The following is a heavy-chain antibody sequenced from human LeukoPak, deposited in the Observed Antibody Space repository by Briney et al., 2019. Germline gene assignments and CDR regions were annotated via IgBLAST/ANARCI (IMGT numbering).Heavy chain of an antibody. D-gene: IGHD2-15*01. Sequence: ASVKVSCKASGYTFTSYGISWVRQAPGQGLEWMGWISAYNGNTNYAQKLQGRVTMTTDTSTSTAYMELRSLRSDDTAVYYYARALASGNYYGMDVWGQGTTVTVSS. CDR2: ISAYNGNT. CDR1: GYTFTSYG. V-gene: IGHV1-18*01. CDR3: ARALASGNYYGMDV. J-gene: IGHJ6*02.